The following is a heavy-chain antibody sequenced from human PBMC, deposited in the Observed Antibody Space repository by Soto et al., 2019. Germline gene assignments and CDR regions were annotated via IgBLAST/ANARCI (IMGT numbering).Heavy chain of an antibody. Sequence: QLQLQESGPGLVKPSETLSLTCTVSGGSISSSSYYWGWIRQPPGKGLEWIGSIYYSGSTYYNPSLESRVTISVDTSKNQFSLKLSSVTAADTAVYYCARLYRPVDTAMVTPIDYWGQGTLVTVSS. CDR3: ARLYRPVDTAMVTPIDY. CDR2: IYYSGST. D-gene: IGHD5-18*01. J-gene: IGHJ4*02. CDR1: GGSISSSSYY. V-gene: IGHV4-39*01.